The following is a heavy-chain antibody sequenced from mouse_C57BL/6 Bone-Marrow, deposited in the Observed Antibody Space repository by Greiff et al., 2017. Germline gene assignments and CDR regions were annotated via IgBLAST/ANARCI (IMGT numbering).Heavy chain of an antibody. V-gene: IGHV1-59*01. Sequence: QVQLQQPGAELVRPGTSVKLSCKASGYTFTSYWMHWVKQRPGQGLEWIGVIDPSDSYTNYNQKFKGKATLTVDTSSSTAYMQLSSLTSEDSAVYYCARYYSRDYYAMDYWGQGTSVTVSS. CDR1: GYTFTSYW. J-gene: IGHJ4*01. CDR3: ARYYSRDYYAMDY. D-gene: IGHD1-1*02. CDR2: IDPSDSYT.